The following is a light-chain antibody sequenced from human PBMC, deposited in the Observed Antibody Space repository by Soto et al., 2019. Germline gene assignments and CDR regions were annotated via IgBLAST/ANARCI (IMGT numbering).Light chain of an antibody. J-gene: IGKJ5*01. V-gene: IGKV3-20*01. CDR1: QSVSSSY. CDR2: GAS. Sequence: EIVLTQSPGTLSLSPGERATLSCRASQSVSSSYLAWYQQKPGQAPRLLIYGASGRATGIPDRFNGSGSGTDCTLTISRLEPEDFAVYSCQQYGSSPPVTFGQGTRLEIK. CDR3: QQYGSSPPVT.